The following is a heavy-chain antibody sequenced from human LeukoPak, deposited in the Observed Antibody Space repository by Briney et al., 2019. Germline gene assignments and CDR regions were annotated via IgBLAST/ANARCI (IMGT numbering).Heavy chain of an antibody. Sequence: PGGSLRLSCAASGFTFSSYWMQWVRQAPGKGLVWVSRISSDGSSTTYADSVKGRFTISRDNSKNTLYLQMNSLRAEDTAVYYCARSTVTTPYYYYVMDVWGQGTTVTVSS. CDR3: ARSTVTTPYYYYVMDV. V-gene: IGHV3-74*01. CDR1: GFTFSSYW. CDR2: ISSDGSST. D-gene: IGHD4-17*01. J-gene: IGHJ6*02.